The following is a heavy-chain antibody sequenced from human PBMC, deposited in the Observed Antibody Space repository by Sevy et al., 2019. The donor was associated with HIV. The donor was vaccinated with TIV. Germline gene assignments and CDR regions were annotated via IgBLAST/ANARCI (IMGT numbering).Heavy chain of an antibody. V-gene: IGHV4-61*01. D-gene: IGHD6-13*01. CDR1: GGSVSSGNSY. CDR2: ISYIGST. Sequence: SETLSLTYTVSGGSVSSGNSYWSWIRQPPGKGLEWIGYISYIGSTNYNPSLKSRVTISVDTSKNQLSLRLSSLTAADTAIYYCVRDRIAAAGGYFDYWGQGTLVTVSS. J-gene: IGHJ4*02. CDR3: VRDRIAAAGGYFDY.